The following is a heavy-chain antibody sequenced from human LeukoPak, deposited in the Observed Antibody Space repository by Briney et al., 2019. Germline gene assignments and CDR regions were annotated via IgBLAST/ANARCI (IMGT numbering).Heavy chain of an antibody. Sequence: SQTLSLTRTVSDDSISRYYWSWIRQPPGQGLEGIGHIYYSGSAKYNPSLKRRATILLDTSKNHVSLKLSCVTAADTAVYYCARHPRESSGWGHALDIWGQGTMVIVS. J-gene: IGHJ3*02. CDR2: IYYSGSA. CDR1: DDSISRYY. CDR3: ARHPRESSGWGHALDI. V-gene: IGHV4-59*08. D-gene: IGHD6-19*01.